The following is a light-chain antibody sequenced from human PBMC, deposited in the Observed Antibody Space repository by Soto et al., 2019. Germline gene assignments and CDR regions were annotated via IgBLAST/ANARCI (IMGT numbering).Light chain of an antibody. Sequence: SYELTQPPSVSVAPGKTARITCGGNNIGSKSVHWYQRKPGQAPVLVISYDSDRPSGIPERFSGSNSGSTATLTISRVEAGDEADYYCQVWDSSSDHVVFGGGTQLTVL. CDR2: YDS. V-gene: IGLV3-21*04. CDR3: QVWDSSSDHVV. J-gene: IGLJ2*01. CDR1: NIGSKS.